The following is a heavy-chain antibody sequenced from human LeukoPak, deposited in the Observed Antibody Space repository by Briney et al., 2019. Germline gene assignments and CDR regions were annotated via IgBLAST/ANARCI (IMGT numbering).Heavy chain of an antibody. J-gene: IGHJ5*02. CDR2: INPKSGGT. CDR1: GYTFTGHY. CDR3: ARDVGTYLS. D-gene: IGHD1-26*01. Sequence: GASVKVSCEASGYTFTGHYMHWVRQAPGQGHEWLGWINPKSGGTNYAQKFQGRVTMTRDTSITTAYMELSGLTYDDSAVYYCARDVGTYLSWGQGTQVTVSS. V-gene: IGHV1-2*02.